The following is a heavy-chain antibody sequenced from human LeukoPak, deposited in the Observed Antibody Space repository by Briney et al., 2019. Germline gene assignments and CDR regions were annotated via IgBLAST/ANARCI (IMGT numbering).Heavy chain of an antibody. Sequence: SETLSLTCTVSGGSISSYYWSWIRQPPAKGLEWIGYIYYSGSTSYNPSLKSRLTISVDTSKNQFSLKLSSVTAADTAVYYCARTQVTSYYVFDYWGPGTLVTVSS. CDR3: ARTQVTSYYVFDY. J-gene: IGHJ4*02. D-gene: IGHD1-26*01. V-gene: IGHV4-59*01. CDR2: IYYSGST. CDR1: GGSISSYY.